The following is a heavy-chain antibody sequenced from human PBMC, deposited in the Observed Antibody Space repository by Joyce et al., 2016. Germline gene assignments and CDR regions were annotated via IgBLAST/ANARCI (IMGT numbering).Heavy chain of an antibody. CDR1: GFSLSTRGVG. CDR3: ARRPNSGYDPSAFDF. V-gene: IGHV2-5*02. J-gene: IGHJ4*02. Sequence: QITLKESGPTLVKPTQTLTLTCAFSGFSLSTRGVGVGWIRQPPGKALEWLALIYWDDDKRYSPSLKSRLTITKDTSRNQVVLTMTNMDPVDTATYYCARRPNSGYDPSAFDFWGQGTLVTVSS. CDR2: IYWDDDK. D-gene: IGHD5-12*01.